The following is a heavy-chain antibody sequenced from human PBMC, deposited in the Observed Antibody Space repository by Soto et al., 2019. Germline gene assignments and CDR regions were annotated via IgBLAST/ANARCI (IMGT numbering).Heavy chain of an antibody. J-gene: IGHJ4*02. CDR3: ARDLTAVRGS. D-gene: IGHD3-10*01. CDR1: GGTFSRHS. V-gene: IGHV1-69*01. CDR2: IIPIFEAT. Sequence: QVEMVQSGAEVKKPGSSARVSCKVSGGTFSRHSISWVRQAPGQGLEWMGGIIPIFEATQYAQKFQGRLTISADESSASFQMVLIGLRAEDTAVYYCARDLTAVRGSWGQGALVIVS.